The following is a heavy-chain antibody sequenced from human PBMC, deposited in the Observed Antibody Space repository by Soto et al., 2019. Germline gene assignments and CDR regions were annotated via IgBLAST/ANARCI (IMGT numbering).Heavy chain of an antibody. D-gene: IGHD3-22*01. J-gene: IGHJ3*02. V-gene: IGHV3-23*01. CDR1: GFTFSDNA. Sequence: GGSLRLSCAASGFTFSDNAMTWVRQAPGKGLEWVSSISDSGSTTYYADSVKGRFTISRDNSKNTVYLQMNTLRSEDTAIYYCAKHLISMIVVKGSFPIWGQGTMVTVSS. CDR2: ISDSGSTT. CDR3: AKHLISMIVVKGSFPI.